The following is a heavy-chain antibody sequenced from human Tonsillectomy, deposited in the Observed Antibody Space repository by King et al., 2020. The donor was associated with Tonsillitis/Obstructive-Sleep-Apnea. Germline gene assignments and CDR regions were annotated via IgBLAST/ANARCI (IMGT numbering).Heavy chain of an antibody. CDR1: GGSFSGYY. CDR3: ARGGVGDCSSTSCYKSYFDY. Sequence: VQLQQWGAGLLKPSETLSLTCAVYGGSFSGYYWSWIRQPPGKGLEWIGEINHSGSTNYNPSLKSRVTISVDTSKNQFSLKLSSVTAADTTVYYCARGGVGDCSSTSCYKSYFDYWGQGTLVTVSS. V-gene: IGHV4-34*01. J-gene: IGHJ4*02. CDR2: INHSGST. D-gene: IGHD2-2*02.